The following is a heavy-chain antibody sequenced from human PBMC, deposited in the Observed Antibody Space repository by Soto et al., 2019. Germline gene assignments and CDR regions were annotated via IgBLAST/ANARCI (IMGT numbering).Heavy chain of an antibody. D-gene: IGHD6-13*01. CDR3: ARVGFIAEAGKSWFDP. Sequence: VGSLRLSCAASGFTFSSYWMSWVRQAPGKGLEWVANIKQDGSEKYYVDSVKGRFTISRDNAKNSLYLQMNSLRAEDTAVYYCARVGFIAEAGKSWFDPWGQGTLVTVSS. J-gene: IGHJ5*02. V-gene: IGHV3-7*01. CDR2: IKQDGSEK. CDR1: GFTFSSYW.